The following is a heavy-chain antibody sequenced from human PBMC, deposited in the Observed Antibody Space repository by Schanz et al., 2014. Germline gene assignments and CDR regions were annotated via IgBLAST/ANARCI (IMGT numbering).Heavy chain of an antibody. V-gene: IGHV4-59*01. CDR2: IYYSGTT. J-gene: IGHJ3*01. CDR3: ARDPWVGEKDAFDF. CDR1: GDSITHFY. Sequence: QVQLQESGPGQVRPSETLSLTCTVSGDSITHFYWSWIRQSPGKGLEWIGSIYYSGTTNYSPSLNSRVTISLDMSKKSFSLNLSSVTTADAAVYYCARDPWVGEKDAFDFWGQGTMVIVSS. D-gene: IGHD3-10*01.